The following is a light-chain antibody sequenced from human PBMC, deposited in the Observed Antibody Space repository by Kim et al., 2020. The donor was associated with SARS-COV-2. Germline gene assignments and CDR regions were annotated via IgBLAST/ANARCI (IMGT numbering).Light chain of an antibody. CDR2: YDS. Sequence: RGKTARITSGGNNIGSKSVHWYQQKPGQAPVLVIYYDSDRPSGIPERFSGSNSGNTATLPISRVEAGDEADYYCQVWDSSSDHGVFGGGTQLTVL. CDR1: NIGSKS. V-gene: IGLV3-21*04. J-gene: IGLJ3*02. CDR3: QVWDSSSDHGV.